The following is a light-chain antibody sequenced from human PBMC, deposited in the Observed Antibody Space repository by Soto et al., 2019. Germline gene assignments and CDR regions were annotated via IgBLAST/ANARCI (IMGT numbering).Light chain of an antibody. J-gene: IGLJ3*02. V-gene: IGLV4-69*01. CDR2: LNSDGSH. CDR3: QTWGTGPWV. CDR1: SGHSTYA. Sequence: QLVLTQSPSASASLGASVNLTCTLSSGHSTYAIVWHQQQPEKGPRYLMKLNSDGSHSKGDGIPDRFSGSSSGAERYLTISSLQSEDEADYYCQTWGTGPWVFGGGTKLTVL.